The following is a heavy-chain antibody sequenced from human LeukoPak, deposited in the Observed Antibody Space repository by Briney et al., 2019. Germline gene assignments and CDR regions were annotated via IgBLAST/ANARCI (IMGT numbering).Heavy chain of an antibody. CDR2: ISGSGGST. CDR1: GFTFSSYA. D-gene: IGHD3-16*02. V-gene: IGHV3-23*01. J-gene: IGHJ4*02. CDR3: AKAKDYVWGSYRYTDQYYFDY. Sequence: GGSLRLSCAASGFTFSSYAMSWVRQAPGKGLEWVSAISGSGGSTYYADSVKGRLTISRDNSKNTLYLQMNSLRAEDTAVYYCAKAKDYVWGSYRYTDQYYFDYWGQGTLVTVSS.